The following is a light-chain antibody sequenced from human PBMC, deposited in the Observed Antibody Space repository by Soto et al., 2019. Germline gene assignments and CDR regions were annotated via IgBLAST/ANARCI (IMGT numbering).Light chain of an antibody. CDR1: QSLSSD. Sequence: DIVMTQSPASLSVSPGQGATLXCRASQSLSSDLCWYQQSPGKAPRLLIYGASTRATGILARLSGSGSGREFTLNISSLQSEEFAVYYCKQYNNWPPITFGQGTRLEIK. CDR2: GAS. J-gene: IGKJ5*01. CDR3: KQYNNWPPIT. V-gene: IGKV3-15*01.